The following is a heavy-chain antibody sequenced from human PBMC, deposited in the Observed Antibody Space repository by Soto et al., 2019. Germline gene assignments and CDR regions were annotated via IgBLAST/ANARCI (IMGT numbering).Heavy chain of an antibody. CDR1: GYTFTSYG. Sequence: ASVKVSCKASGYTFTSYGISWVRQAPGQGLEWMGWISAYNGNTNYAQKLQGRVTMTTDTSTSTAYMELRSLRSDDTAVYYCARVERIAARPWRGDFDYWGQGTLVTVSS. V-gene: IGHV1-18*01. CDR2: ISAYNGNT. J-gene: IGHJ4*02. CDR3: ARVERIAARPWRGDFDY. D-gene: IGHD6-6*01.